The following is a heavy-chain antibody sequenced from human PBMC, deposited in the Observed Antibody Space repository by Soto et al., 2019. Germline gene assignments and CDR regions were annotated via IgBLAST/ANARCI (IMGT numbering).Heavy chain of an antibody. D-gene: IGHD3-3*01. J-gene: IGHJ3*02. CDR2: INPATGAA. V-gene: IGHV1-2*02. CDR3: ARGGGVGVAGSAAFDM. Sequence: QLHLVQSGAVVKKPGASVTVSCSASGYPVTAYYMHWVRQAPGRGLEWMGGINPATGAAKYTQTFQGRVTVTRDTFTSTVFMELSGLTSVDTAVFYCARGGGVGVAGSAAFDMWGQGTLVTVSS. CDR1: GYPVTAYY.